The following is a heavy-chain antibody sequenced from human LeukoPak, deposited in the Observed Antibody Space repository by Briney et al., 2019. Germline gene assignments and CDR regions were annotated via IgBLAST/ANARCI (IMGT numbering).Heavy chain of an antibody. CDR1: GFTFSSYS. Sequence: GGSLRLSCAASGFTFSSYSMNWVRQAPGKGLEWVSSISSSSSYIYYADSVKGRFTISRDNSKNTLYLQMNSLRAEDTAVYYCARSSGDTMIVAGADQYYGMDVWGQGTTVTVSS. J-gene: IGHJ6*02. D-gene: IGHD3-22*01. V-gene: IGHV3-21*01. CDR2: ISSSSSYI. CDR3: ARSSGDTMIVAGADQYYGMDV.